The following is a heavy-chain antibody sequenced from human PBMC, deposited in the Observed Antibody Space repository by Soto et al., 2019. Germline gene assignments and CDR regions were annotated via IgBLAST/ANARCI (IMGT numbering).Heavy chain of an antibody. Sequence: SETLSLTCAVYGGSFSGYYWSWIRQPPGKGLEWIGEINHSGSTNYNPALKSRVTISVDTSKNQFSLKLSSVTAADTAVYYCARVRPNYYDSSGYPVGLDYWGQGTLVTVSS. CDR1: GGSFSGYY. CDR3: ARVRPNYYDSSGYPVGLDY. CDR2: INHSGST. V-gene: IGHV4-34*01. J-gene: IGHJ4*02. D-gene: IGHD3-22*01.